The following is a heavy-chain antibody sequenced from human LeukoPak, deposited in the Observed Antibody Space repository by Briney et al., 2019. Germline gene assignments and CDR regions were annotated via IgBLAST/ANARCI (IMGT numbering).Heavy chain of an antibody. Sequence: SVKVSCKASGGTFSSYAISRVRQAPGQGLEWMGRIIPILGIANYAQKFQGRVTITADKSTSTAYMELSSLRSEDTAVYYCARARIVVVPAANYYYGMDVWGQGTTVTVSS. CDR2: IIPILGIA. CDR3: ARARIVVVPAANYYYGMDV. V-gene: IGHV1-69*04. D-gene: IGHD2-2*01. J-gene: IGHJ6*02. CDR1: GGTFSSYA.